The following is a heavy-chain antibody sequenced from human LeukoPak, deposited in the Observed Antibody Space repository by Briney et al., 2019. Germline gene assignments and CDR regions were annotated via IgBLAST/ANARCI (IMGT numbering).Heavy chain of an antibody. D-gene: IGHD6-19*01. Sequence: SVKVSCKASGGTFSSYAISWVRQAPGQGLEWMGRIIPILGIANYAQKLQGRVTLTTDASTSTAYMELRSLRSDDTAVYYCARNRDSGWYYYFDYWGQGTLVTVSS. J-gene: IGHJ4*02. CDR3: ARNRDSGWYYYFDY. V-gene: IGHV1-69*04. CDR1: GGTFSSYA. CDR2: IIPILGIA.